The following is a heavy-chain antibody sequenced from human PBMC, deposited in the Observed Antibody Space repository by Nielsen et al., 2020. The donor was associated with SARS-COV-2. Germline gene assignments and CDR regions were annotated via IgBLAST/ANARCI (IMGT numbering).Heavy chain of an antibody. Sequence: SVKVSCKASGGTFSSYAISWVRQAPGQGLEWMGGIIPIFGTANYAQKFQGRVTITADKSTSTAYMELSSLRSEDTAVYYCAREGPLGYCSGGSCYRWFDPWGQGTLVTVSS. V-gene: IGHV1-69*06. D-gene: IGHD2-15*01. CDR3: AREGPLGYCSGGSCYRWFDP. CDR2: IIPIFGTA. CDR1: GGTFSSYA. J-gene: IGHJ5*02.